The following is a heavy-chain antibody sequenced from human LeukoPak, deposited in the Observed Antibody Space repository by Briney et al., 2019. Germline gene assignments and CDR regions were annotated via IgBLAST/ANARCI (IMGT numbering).Heavy chain of an antibody. D-gene: IGHD6-13*01. CDR3: AKTGAAAFDY. CDR2: ISYDGSNK. Sequence: GGSLRLSCAASGFAFSSYGMHWVRQAPGKGLEWVAVISYDGSNKYYADSVKGRFTISRDNSKNTLYLQMNSLRAEDTAVYYCAKTGAAAFDYWGQGTLVTVSS. CDR1: GFAFSSYG. V-gene: IGHV3-30*18. J-gene: IGHJ4*02.